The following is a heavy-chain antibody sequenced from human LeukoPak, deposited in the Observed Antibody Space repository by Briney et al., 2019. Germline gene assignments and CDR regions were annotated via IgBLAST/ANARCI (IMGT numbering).Heavy chain of an antibody. Sequence: SGGSLRLSCVASGFTFSSSWMHWVRQAPGKGLVWVSRIYSDGRTTDYADSVRGRFTISRDNAKNMLYLQMSGLNAEDTAVYYCVRETFIPMVGSHALDIWGQGTMVTVSS. J-gene: IGHJ3*02. CDR2: IYSDGRTT. D-gene: IGHD2-8*01. CDR3: VRETFIPMVGSHALDI. CDR1: GFTFSSSW. V-gene: IGHV3-74*01.